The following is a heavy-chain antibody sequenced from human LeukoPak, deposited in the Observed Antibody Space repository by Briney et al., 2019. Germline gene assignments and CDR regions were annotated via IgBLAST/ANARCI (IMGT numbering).Heavy chain of an antibody. V-gene: IGHV3-23*01. Sequence: PGGSLRLSWAASGFTFSSYWMHWVRQAPGKGLVWVSAISGSGGSTYYADSVKGRFTISRDNSKNTLYLQMNSLRAEDTAVYYCAKDVGDKLRYFDWFPSYFDYWGQGTLVTVSS. CDR1: GFTFSSYW. CDR3: AKDVGDKLRYFDWFPSYFDY. CDR2: ISGSGGST. D-gene: IGHD3-9*01. J-gene: IGHJ4*02.